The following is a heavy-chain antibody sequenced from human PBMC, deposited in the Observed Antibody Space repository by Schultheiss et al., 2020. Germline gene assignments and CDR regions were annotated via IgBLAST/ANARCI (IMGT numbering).Heavy chain of an antibody. V-gene: IGHV4-34*01. D-gene: IGHD3-9*01. J-gene: IGHJ4*02. CDR3: ARGGDYDILTGYSYYFDY. Sequence: SETLSLTCAVYGGSFSGYYWSWIRQPPGKGLEWIGEINHSGSTNYNPSLKSRVTISVDTSKHQFSLKLSSVTAADTAVYYCARGGDYDILTGYSYYFDYWGQGTLVTVSS. CDR1: GGSFSGYY. CDR2: INHSGST.